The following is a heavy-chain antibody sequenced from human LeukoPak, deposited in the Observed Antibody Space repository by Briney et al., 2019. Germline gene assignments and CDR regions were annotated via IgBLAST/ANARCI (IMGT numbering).Heavy chain of an antibody. CDR2: INHSGST. Sequence: SETLSLTCAVYGGSFSGYYWSWIRQPPGKGLEWIGEINHSGSTNYNPSLKSRVTISVDTSKNQFSLKLSSVTAADTAVCYCARITMVRGVIMTEGPSWGQGTLVTVSS. J-gene: IGHJ4*02. D-gene: IGHD3-10*01. V-gene: IGHV4-34*01. CDR1: GGSFSGYY. CDR3: ARITMVRGVIMTEGPS.